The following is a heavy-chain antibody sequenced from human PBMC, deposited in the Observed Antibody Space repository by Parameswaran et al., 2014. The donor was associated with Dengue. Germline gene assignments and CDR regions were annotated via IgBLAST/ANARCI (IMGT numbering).Heavy chain of an antibody. D-gene: IGHD1-7*01. CDR2: IRSKADSYAT. CDR1: SA. CDR3: SRHVGELHLDV. Sequence: SAMPGVRQAPGKGLEWIGRIRSKADSYATAYAASVKGRFTISRDDSKNTAYLQMNSLKTDDTAVYYCSRHVGELHLDVWGQGTTVTVSS. V-gene: IGHV3-73*01. J-gene: IGHJ6*02.